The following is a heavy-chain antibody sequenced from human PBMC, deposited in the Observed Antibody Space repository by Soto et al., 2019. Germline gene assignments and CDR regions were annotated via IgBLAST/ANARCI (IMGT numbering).Heavy chain of an antibody. V-gene: IGHV4-31*03. J-gene: IGHJ4*02. CDR2: IYYSGST. Sequence: QVQLQESGPGLVKPSQTLSLTCTVSGGSISSGGYYWFWIRQHPGKGLEWIGYIYYSGSTYYNPSLKSRVTISVDTSKNQFSLRLSSVTAADTAVYYCARALPVGASLFDYWGQGTLVTVSS. CDR3: ARALPVGASLFDY. CDR1: GGSISSGGYY. D-gene: IGHD1-26*01.